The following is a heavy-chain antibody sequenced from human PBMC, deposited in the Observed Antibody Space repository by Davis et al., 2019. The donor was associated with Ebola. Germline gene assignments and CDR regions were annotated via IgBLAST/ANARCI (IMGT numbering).Heavy chain of an antibody. CDR3: ARGQSGSDYSLWQY. J-gene: IGHJ4*02. V-gene: IGHV4-34*01. Sequence: SETLSLTCAVHGGSFSGYYCSWIRQPPGKGLEWIGEMDHSGNTNYNPSLKSRVTISIDTSKKQTSLNLTSVHAADTAVYYCARGQSGSDYSLWQYWGQGTLVTVSS. CDR1: GGSFSGYY. D-gene: IGHD3-10*01. CDR2: MDHSGNT.